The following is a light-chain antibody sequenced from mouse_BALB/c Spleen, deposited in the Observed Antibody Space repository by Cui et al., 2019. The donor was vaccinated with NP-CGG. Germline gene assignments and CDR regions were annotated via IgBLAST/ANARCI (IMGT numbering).Light chain of an antibody. V-gene: IGLV1*01. CDR2: GTY. J-gene: IGLJ1*01. CDR3: ALWYSNHWV. Sequence: AVVTQESALTTSPRETVKLTCTSSTEAVTTSNYANGVQEKPDHLFAGLIGGTYNRAPGVPDRFSGSLIGDKAALTITGTHTEDEAIYFCALWYSNHWVFGGGSKLTVL. CDR1: TEAVTTSNY.